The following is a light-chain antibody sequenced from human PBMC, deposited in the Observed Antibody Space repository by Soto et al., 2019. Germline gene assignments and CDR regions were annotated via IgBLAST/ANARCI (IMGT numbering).Light chain of an antibody. J-gene: IGLJ2*01. CDR2: DVS. Sequence: QSALTQPASVSGSPGQSITISCTGTSSDVGGYNYVSWYQQHPGKAPKLMIYDVSNRPSGVSNRFSGSKSGNTASLTISGLQAEDEAHYYCSSQAVSSPLVFGGGTKLTVL. CDR3: SSQAVSSPLV. V-gene: IGLV2-14*01. CDR1: SSDVGGYNY.